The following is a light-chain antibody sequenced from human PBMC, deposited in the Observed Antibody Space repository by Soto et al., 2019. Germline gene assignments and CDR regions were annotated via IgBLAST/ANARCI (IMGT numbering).Light chain of an antibody. V-gene: IGKV3-15*01. CDR3: QQYNNWPPGT. Sequence: ILMTQSPATLSVSPGERATLSCRASQSVSNNLAWYQQKPGQAPRLLIYDASTRATGIPARFSGSGSGTEFTLTISGLQSEDFAVYYCQQYNNWPPGTFGQGTKVAIK. CDR1: QSVSNN. CDR2: DAS. J-gene: IGKJ1*01.